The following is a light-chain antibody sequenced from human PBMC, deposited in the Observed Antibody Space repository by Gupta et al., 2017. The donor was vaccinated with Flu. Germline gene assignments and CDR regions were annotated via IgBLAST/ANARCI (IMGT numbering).Light chain of an antibody. CDR2: DVS. Sequence: DIQMTQSPFSLSASVGDRVTITCQASQDISNYLNWYQQKPGKAPKLLIYDVSNLEGGVPSRFSGSGSGTDFTFTISSLQPEDIATYYCQQDDNLPQTFGQGTKVEIK. V-gene: IGKV1-33*01. CDR3: QQDDNLPQT. J-gene: IGKJ1*01. CDR1: QDISNY.